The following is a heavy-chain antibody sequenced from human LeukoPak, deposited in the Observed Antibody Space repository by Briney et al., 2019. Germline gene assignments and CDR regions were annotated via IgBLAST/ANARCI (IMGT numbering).Heavy chain of an antibody. J-gene: IGHJ4*02. CDR1: GYSISSSFY. Sequence: PSETLSLTCTVSGYSISSSFYWSWIRQPPEKGLEWIGYIYYSGSTNYNPSLKSRVTISVDTSKNQFSLELSSVTATDTAVYYCAGGGYSYRFDYWGQGTLVTVSS. CDR3: AGGGYSYRFDY. D-gene: IGHD5-18*01. V-gene: IGHV4-61*01. CDR2: IYYSGST.